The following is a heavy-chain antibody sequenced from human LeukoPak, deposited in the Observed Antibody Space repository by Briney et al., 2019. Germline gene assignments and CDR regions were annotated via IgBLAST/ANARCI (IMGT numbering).Heavy chain of an antibody. V-gene: IGHV3-74*01. Sequence: PGGSLRLSCAASGFSFSNYWMHWVPQAPGKGLVWVTRMNSDGSATYYADSVRGRFTISRDNAKNTLYLKMNSLRAEDTAMYFCAKGPNYFDSWGQGTLVTVSS. CDR1: GFSFSNYW. CDR2: MNSDGSAT. J-gene: IGHJ4*02. CDR3: AKGPNYFDS.